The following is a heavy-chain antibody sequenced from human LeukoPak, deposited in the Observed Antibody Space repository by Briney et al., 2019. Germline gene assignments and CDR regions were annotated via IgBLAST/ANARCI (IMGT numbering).Heavy chain of an antibody. CDR2: ISFSGGST. CDR1: VFTFSSYV. Sequence: PGGSLRLSCAACVFTFSSYVMSWVRQAPARGLEWVCGISFSGGSTYYAYSVKGRFTIFRDNSKNTLYLQMNSLRAEDTAVYYCATRKGGYSYGSSDYWGQGTLVTVSS. D-gene: IGHD5-18*01. CDR3: ATRKGGYSYGSSDY. J-gene: IGHJ4*02. V-gene: IGHV3-23*01.